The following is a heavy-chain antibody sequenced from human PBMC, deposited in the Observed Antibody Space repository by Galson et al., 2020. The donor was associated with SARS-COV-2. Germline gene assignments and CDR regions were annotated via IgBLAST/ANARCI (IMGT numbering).Heavy chain of an antibody. CDR1: GGSFSGYF. V-gene: IGHV4-34*01. CDR3: ARGLDGTGRFNGWDY. D-gene: IGHD2-8*02. J-gene: IGHJ4*02. Sequence: LSLTCAVYGGSFSGYFWSWIRQPPGKGLEWIGEVNHSGSTNYNPSLKSRVTISVDTSKNQFSLKLSSVTAADTAVYYCARGLDGTGRFNGWDYWGQGTLVT. CDR2: VNHSGST.